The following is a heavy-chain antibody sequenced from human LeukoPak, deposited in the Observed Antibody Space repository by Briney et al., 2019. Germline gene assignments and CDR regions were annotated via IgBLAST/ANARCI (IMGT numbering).Heavy chain of an antibody. Sequence: ASVTVSCTASGYTFTSYGINWVRQAPGQGLEWMGWISGKDGNTKYAQKFQGRGTITIDTSTSTSYMELRGLAADDTAVYYCARDGELGATLGGASYFWFDPWGQGTLVAVSS. J-gene: IGHJ5*02. V-gene: IGHV1-18*04. CDR3: ARDGELGATLGGASYFWFDP. CDR1: GYTFTSYG. CDR2: ISGKDGNT. D-gene: IGHD1-26*01.